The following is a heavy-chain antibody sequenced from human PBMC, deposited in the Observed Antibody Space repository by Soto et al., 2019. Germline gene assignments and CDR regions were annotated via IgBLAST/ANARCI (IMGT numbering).Heavy chain of an antibody. CDR2: IIPILGIA. CDR1: GGTFSSYT. D-gene: IGHD1-1*01. V-gene: IGHV1-69*02. J-gene: IGHJ4*02. Sequence: ASVKVSCKASGGTFSSYTISWVRQAPGQGLEWMGRIIPILGIANYAQKFQGRVTITADKSTSTAYMELSSLRSEDTAVYYCARSDHFSFRNLDYWGQGTLVTVSS. CDR3: ARSDHFSFRNLDY.